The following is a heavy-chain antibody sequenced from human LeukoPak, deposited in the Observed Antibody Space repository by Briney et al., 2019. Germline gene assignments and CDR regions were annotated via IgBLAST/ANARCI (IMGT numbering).Heavy chain of an antibody. D-gene: IGHD3-10*01. CDR3: ARDSETPFDY. CDR2: IYYSGST. CDR1: GGSISSSSYY. V-gene: IGHV4-39*07. Sequence: SETLSLTCTVSGGSISSSSYYWGWIRQPPGKGLEWIGSIYYSGSTYYNPSLKSRVTISVDTSKNQFSLKLSSVTAADTAVYYCARDSETPFDYWGQGTLVTVSS. J-gene: IGHJ4*02.